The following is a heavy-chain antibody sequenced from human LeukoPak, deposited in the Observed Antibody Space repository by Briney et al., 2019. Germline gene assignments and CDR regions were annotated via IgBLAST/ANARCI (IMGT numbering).Heavy chain of an antibody. CDR2: IYTSGST. J-gene: IGHJ5*02. V-gene: IGHV4-4*07. Sequence: SETLSLTCAVYGGSFSGYYWSWIRQPAGKGLEWIGRIYTSGSTNYNPSLKSRVTISVDTSKNQFSLKLSSVTAADTAVYYCARDRTYGDYVDWFDPWGQGTLVTVSS. CDR1: GGSFSGYY. D-gene: IGHD4-17*01. CDR3: ARDRTYGDYVDWFDP.